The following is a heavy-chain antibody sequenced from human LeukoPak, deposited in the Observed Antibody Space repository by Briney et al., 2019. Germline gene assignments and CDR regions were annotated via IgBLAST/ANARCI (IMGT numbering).Heavy chain of an antibody. CDR2: INNDGRST. V-gene: IGHV3-74*01. CDR3: ARNYNGMCY. CDR1: GFAFTNYG. J-gene: IGHJ4*02. D-gene: IGHD1-26*01. Sequence: QPGGSLRLSCVASGFAFTNYGMMWVRQAPGKGLVWVSYINNDGRSTTYADSVKGRFTISRDNAKNTLYLQMNSLRDDDTAMYYCARNYNGMCYWGQGTLVIVSS.